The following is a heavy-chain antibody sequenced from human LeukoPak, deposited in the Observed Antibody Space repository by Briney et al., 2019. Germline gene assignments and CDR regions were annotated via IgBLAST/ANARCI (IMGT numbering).Heavy chain of an antibody. D-gene: IGHD3-22*01. Sequence: GGSLRLSCAASGFTFSSYAMSWVRQAPGKGLEWVSAISGSGGSTYYADSVKGRFTISRDNSKNTLYLRMNSLRAEDTAVYYCASFYDTADWFDPWGQGTLVTVSS. V-gene: IGHV3-23*01. CDR1: GFTFSSYA. CDR3: ASFYDTADWFDP. CDR2: ISGSGGST. J-gene: IGHJ5*02.